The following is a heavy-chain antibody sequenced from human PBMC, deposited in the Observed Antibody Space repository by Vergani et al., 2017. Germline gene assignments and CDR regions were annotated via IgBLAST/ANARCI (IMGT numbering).Heavy chain of an antibody. CDR1: GYSITNYW. V-gene: IGHV5-51*03. Sequence: EVQLVQSGAEVKKPGESLKISCQGSGYSITNYWIAWVRQRPGKGLEWMGIIYAGDSDVRYSPSFQGQVTMSVDKSLSTAYLQWSSLKASDTATYYCAKTHDFSSLYSSYNWFDPWGQGNQVTVSS. CDR3: AKTHDFSSLYSSYNWFDP. D-gene: IGHD3-3*01. CDR2: IYAGDSDV. J-gene: IGHJ5*02.